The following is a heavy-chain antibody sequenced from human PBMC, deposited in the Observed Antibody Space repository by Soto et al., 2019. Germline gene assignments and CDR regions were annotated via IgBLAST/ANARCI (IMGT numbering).Heavy chain of an antibody. CDR2: IIPIFGTA. D-gene: IGHD2-15*01. V-gene: IGHV1-69*01. J-gene: IGHJ6*02. Sequence: QVQLVQSGAEVKKPGSTVKVSCKASGGTFSSYAISWVRQAPGQGLEWMGGIIPIFGTANYEQKFQGRVTITADESTSTAYMELSSLRSEDTAVYYCAREDIVVVVAAAHYYYYGMDVWGQGTTVTVSS. CDR1: GGTFSSYA. CDR3: AREDIVVVVAAAHYYYYGMDV.